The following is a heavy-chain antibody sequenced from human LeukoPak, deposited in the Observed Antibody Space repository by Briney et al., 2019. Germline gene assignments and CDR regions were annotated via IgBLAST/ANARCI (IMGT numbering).Heavy chain of an antibody. J-gene: IGHJ3*02. Sequence: SETLSLTCTVSGGSISSSSYYWGWIRQPPGKGLEWIGSIYYSGSTYYNPSLKSRVTMSVDTSKNQFSLKLSSVTAADTAVYYCAREVVDTAMVWGFGAFDIWGQGTMVTVSS. D-gene: IGHD5-18*01. CDR2: IYYSGST. CDR1: GGSISSSSYY. CDR3: AREVVDTAMVWGFGAFDI. V-gene: IGHV4-39*07.